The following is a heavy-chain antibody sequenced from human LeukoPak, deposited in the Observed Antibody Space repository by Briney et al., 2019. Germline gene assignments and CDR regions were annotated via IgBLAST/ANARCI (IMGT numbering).Heavy chain of an antibody. CDR1: GFTVSSNY. V-gene: IGHV3-66*02. CDR3: ARGISSSTCCHFDY. D-gene: IGHD2-2*01. J-gene: IGHJ4*02. CDR2: IYSGGST. Sequence: QSGGSLRLSCAASGFTVSSNYVTWVRQAPGKGLEWVSIIYSGGSTYSADSVKGRFTISRDNSKNTLYLQMNSLRAEDTAVYYCARGISSSTCCHFDYWGQGTLVTVSS.